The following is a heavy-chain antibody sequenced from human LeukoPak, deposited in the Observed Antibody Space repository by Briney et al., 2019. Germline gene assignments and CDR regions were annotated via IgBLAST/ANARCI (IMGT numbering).Heavy chain of an antibody. D-gene: IGHD6-13*01. CDR3: ARGGVRSSSWVYFQH. CDR2: INPSGGST. V-gene: IGHV1-46*01. J-gene: IGHJ1*01. Sequence: ASVKVSCKASGYTFTGYYMHWVRQAPGQGLAWMGIINPSGGSTSYAQKFQGRVTMTRDMSTSTVYMELSSLRSEDTAVYYCARGGVRSSSWVYFQHWGQGTLVTVSS. CDR1: GYTFTGYY.